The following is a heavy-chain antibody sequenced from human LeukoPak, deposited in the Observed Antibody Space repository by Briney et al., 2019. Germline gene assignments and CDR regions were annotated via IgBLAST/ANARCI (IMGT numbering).Heavy chain of an antibody. J-gene: IGHJ6*03. CDR1: GGSISSYY. Sequence: PSETLSLTCTVSGGSISSYYWSWIRQLPGKGREWIGSIYYNGRTDYNPSLKSRVTIILDTSKNQFSLKLSSVTAADTAVYYCARDSSGWGYYYYMDVWGKGTTVTVSS. CDR3: ARDSSGWGYYYYMDV. V-gene: IGHV4-59*01. D-gene: IGHD6-19*01. CDR2: IYYNGRT.